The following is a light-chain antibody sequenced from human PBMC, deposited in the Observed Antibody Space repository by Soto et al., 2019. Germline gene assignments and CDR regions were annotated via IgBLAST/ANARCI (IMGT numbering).Light chain of an antibody. CDR2: GAS. CDR3: QQRSNWPPLT. CDR1: QSVYNN. Sequence: EIVMTQSPATLSVSPGERATLSCRASQSVYNNLAWYQQKPGQAPRLLIYGASSRATGIPDRFSGSGSGTDFTLTINSLEPEDFAVYYCQQRSNWPPLTFGGGTKVDTK. J-gene: IGKJ4*01. V-gene: IGKV3-11*01.